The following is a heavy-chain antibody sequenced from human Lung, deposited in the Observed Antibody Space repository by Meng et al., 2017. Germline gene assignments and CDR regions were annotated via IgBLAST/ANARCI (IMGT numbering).Heavy chain of an antibody. D-gene: IGHD6-13*01. CDR2: ISYDGSNK. CDR1: GFTFSSYG. CDR3: AKDLSKQQQLGELDY. Sequence: QVQRVESGGGVVQPGRSLRLSCAASGFTFSSYGMHWVRQAPGKGLEWVAVISYDGSNKYYADSVKGRFTISRDNSKNTLYLQMNSLRAEDTAVYYCAKDLSKQQQLGELDYWGQGTLVTVSS. V-gene: IGHV3-30*18. J-gene: IGHJ4*02.